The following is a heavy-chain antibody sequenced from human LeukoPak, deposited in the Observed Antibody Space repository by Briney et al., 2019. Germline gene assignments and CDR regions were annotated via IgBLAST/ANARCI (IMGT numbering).Heavy chain of an antibody. CDR1: GASIYTVGSF. CDR3: ARGKRLMTTVTTHFDY. CDR2: VFYSGSA. Sequence: SETLSLTCAVSGASIYTVGSFWGWIRQPPGKGLEWIGSVFYSGSANYNPSLQSRVTISVDTSRNQFSLRLSSVTPADTAVYYCARGKRLMTTVTTHFDYWGQGTLVTVSS. D-gene: IGHD4-17*01. V-gene: IGHV4-39*01. J-gene: IGHJ4*02.